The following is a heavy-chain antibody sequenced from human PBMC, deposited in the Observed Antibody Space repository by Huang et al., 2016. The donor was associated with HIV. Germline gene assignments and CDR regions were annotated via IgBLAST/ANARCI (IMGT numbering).Heavy chain of an antibody. Sequence: QVQLVQSGAEVKTPGSSVKVSCKASGGTFSKHAISWVRPAPGQGLEGRGGISAMVGTPNYARKFEGRVTITADDATNTTYVEISRLRSEDTALYYCARGQLGSYGDYDVLYWGQGTLVTVSS. V-gene: IGHV1-69*13. CDR2: ISAMVGTP. J-gene: IGHJ4*02. CDR3: ARGQLGSYGDYDVLY. D-gene: IGHD4-17*01. CDR1: GGTFSKHA.